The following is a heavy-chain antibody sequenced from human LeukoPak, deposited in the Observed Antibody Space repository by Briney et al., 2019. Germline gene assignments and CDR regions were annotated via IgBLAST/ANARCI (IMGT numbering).Heavy chain of an antibody. CDR2: TSYTGST. J-gene: IGHJ4*02. CDR3: ARSYCSSTRCYNLDY. CDR1: GGSISIYY. D-gene: IGHD2-2*02. Sequence: SETLSLTCTVSGGSISIYYWSWIRQPPGKGLEWIGYTSYTGSTYYNPSLKSRVTISVDTSKNQFSLKLSSVTAADTAVYYCARSYCSSTRCYNLDYWGQGTLVTVSS. V-gene: IGHV4-59*01.